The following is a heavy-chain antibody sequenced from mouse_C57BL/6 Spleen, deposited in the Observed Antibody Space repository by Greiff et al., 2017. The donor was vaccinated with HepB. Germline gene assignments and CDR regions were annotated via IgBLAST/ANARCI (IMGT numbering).Heavy chain of an antibody. CDR3: ARSAYDYDESWFAY. CDR1: GYTFTDYN. V-gene: IGHV1-18*01. CDR2: INPNNGGT. D-gene: IGHD2-4*01. Sequence: EVQLQQSGPELVKPGASVKIPCKASGYTFTDYNMDWVKQSHGKSLEWIGDINPNNGGTIYNQKFKGKATLTVDKSSSTAYMELRSLTSEDTAVYYCARSAYDYDESWFAYWGQGTLVTVSA. J-gene: IGHJ3*01.